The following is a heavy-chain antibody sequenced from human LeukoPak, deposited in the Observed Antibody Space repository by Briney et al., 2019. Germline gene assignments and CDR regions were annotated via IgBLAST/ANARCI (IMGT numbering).Heavy chain of an antibody. Sequence: ASVKVSCKASGGTFSSYTISWVRQAPGQGLEWMGRIIPILGIANYAQKFQGRVTITADKSVSTAYMELSSLRSEDTAVDSCARYLSRTIFGGTSWFDSWGQGTLVTVSS. CDR3: ARYLSRTIFGGTSWFDS. D-gene: IGHD3-3*01. CDR1: GGTFSSYT. J-gene: IGHJ5*01. V-gene: IGHV1-69*02. CDR2: IIPILGIA.